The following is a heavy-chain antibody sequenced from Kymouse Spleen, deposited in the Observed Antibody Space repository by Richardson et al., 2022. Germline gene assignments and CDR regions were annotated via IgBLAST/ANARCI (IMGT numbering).Heavy chain of an antibody. D-gene: IGHD3-10*01. CDR1: GFTFSNAW. Sequence: EVQLVESGGGLVKPGGSLRLSCAASGFTFSNAWMSWVRQAPGKGLEWVGRIKSKTDGGTTDYAAPVKGRFTISRDDSKNTLYLQMNSLKTEDTAVYYCTTVTMVRGVIPVRPLGPGNPGHRLL. CDR3: TTVTMVRGVIPVRP. J-gene: IGHJ5*02. V-gene: IGHV3-15*01. CDR2: IKSKTDGGTT.